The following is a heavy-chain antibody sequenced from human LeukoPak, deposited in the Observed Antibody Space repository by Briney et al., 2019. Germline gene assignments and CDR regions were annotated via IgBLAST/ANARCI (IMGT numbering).Heavy chain of an antibody. D-gene: IGHD3-10*01. CDR3: AREGYYGSGSPPSLYFDY. V-gene: IGHV3-23*01. J-gene: IGHJ4*02. CDR1: GFTFSSYA. CDR2: ISGSGGGT. Sequence: GGSLRLSCAASGFTFSSYAMSWVRQAPGKGLEWVSAISGSGGGTYYADSVKGRFTISRDNSKNTLYLQMNSLRAEDTAVYYCAREGYYGSGSPPSLYFDYWGQGTLVTVSS.